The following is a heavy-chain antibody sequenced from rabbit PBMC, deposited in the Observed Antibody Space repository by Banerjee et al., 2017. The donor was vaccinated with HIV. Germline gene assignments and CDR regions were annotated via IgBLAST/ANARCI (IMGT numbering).Heavy chain of an antibody. CDR3: ARDQGAGSSYATWYLGL. V-gene: IGHV1S45*01. D-gene: IGHD8-1*01. Sequence: QEQLEESGGDLVKPEGSLTLTCTASGFTISSSYWICWVRQAPGKGLEWIACIYGGASSSGTGYASWAKGRFTISKTSSTTVTLQMTSLTAADTATYFCARDQGAGSSYATWYLGLWGPGTLVTVS. CDR1: GFTISSSYW. CDR2: IYGGASSSGT. J-gene: IGHJ4*01.